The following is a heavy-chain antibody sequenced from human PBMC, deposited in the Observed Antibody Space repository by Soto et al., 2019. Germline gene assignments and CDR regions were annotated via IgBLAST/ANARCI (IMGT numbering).Heavy chain of an antibody. CDR3: VRATLSWGHYYFRGLDV. J-gene: IGHJ6*02. Sequence: GGSLRLSCAATGFMFGTYWMSWVRQAPGKGLEWVANIKHDGNEKYYADSVKGRFTVSRDNVKNFLHLQMSSLRGDDTGVYFCVRATLSWGHYYFRGLDVWGQGTTVTVSS. CDR2: IKHDGNEK. CDR1: GFMFGTYW. D-gene: IGHD3-22*01. V-gene: IGHV3-7*01.